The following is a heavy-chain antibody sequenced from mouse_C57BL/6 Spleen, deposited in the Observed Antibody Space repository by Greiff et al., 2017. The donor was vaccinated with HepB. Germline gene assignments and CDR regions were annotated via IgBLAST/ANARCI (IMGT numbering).Heavy chain of an antibody. CDR2: IRNKANGYTT. Sequence: EVNLVESGGGLVQPGGSLSLSCAASGFTFTDYYMSWVRQPPGKALEWLGFIRNKANGYTTEYSASVKGRFTISRDNSQSILYLQMNALRAEDSATYYCARPYYYGSSFVDYWGQGTTLTVSS. J-gene: IGHJ2*01. CDR3: ARPYYYGSSFVDY. D-gene: IGHD1-1*01. V-gene: IGHV7-3*01. CDR1: GFTFTDYY.